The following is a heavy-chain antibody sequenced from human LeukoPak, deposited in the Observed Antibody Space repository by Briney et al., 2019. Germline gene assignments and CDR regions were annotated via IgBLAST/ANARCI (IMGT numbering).Heavy chain of an antibody. CDR3: ARDRGRGSSSKLDP. D-gene: IGHD6-13*01. Sequence: GGSLRLSCAASGFTFSSYSMNWVRQAPGKGLEWVSSISSSSSYIYYADSVKGRFTISRDNAKNSLYLQMNSLRAEETAVYYCARDRGRGSSSKLDPWGQGTLVTVSS. J-gene: IGHJ5*02. CDR2: ISSSSSYI. CDR1: GFTFSSYS. V-gene: IGHV3-21*01.